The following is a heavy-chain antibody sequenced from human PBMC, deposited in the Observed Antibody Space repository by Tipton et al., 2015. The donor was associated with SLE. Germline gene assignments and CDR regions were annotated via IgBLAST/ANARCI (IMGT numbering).Heavy chain of an antibody. CDR1: GASITSGGCY. CDR2: IGYGGST. J-gene: IGHJ4*02. CDR3: ARGGVGGYDYFDY. D-gene: IGHD5-12*01. V-gene: IGHV4-31*03. Sequence: TLSLTCTVSGASITSGGCYWSWIRQHPGKGLEWIGHIGYGGSTDYNPSLISRVTILVGTSKNQFSLKLTSVTAADTAVYFCARGGVGGYDYFDYWGQGTLVTVSS.